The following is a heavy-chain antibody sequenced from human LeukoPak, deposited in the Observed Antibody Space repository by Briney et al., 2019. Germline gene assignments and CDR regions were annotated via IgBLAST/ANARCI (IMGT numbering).Heavy chain of an antibody. CDR3: AKAGIIAADFNYYFDY. J-gene: IGHJ4*02. CDR2: VSGSGGST. V-gene: IGHV3-23*01. Sequence: GGSLRLSCAASGFTFSIYAMTWVRQAPEKGLEWVSAVSGSGGSTYYADSVTGRFTISRDNSKNTLYLQMNSLRAEDTAVYFCAKAGIIAADFNYYFDYWGQGTLVTVSS. CDR1: GFTFSIYA. D-gene: IGHD6-13*01.